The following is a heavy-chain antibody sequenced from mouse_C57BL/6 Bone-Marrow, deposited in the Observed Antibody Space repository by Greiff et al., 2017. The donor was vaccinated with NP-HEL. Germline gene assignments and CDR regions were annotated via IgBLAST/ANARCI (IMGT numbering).Heavy chain of an antibody. J-gene: IGHJ2*01. V-gene: IGHV3-6*01. CDR3: ARLGTTVVADFDY. CDR2: ISYDGSN. CDR1: GYSITSGYY. D-gene: IGHD1-1*01. Sequence: EVQLQQSGPGLVKPSQSLSLTCSVTGYSITSGYYWNWIRQLPGNKLEWMGYISYDGSNNYNPSLKNRITITRDTSKNQFFLKLNSVTTEDTATYYGARLGTTVVADFDYWGQGTTLTVSS.